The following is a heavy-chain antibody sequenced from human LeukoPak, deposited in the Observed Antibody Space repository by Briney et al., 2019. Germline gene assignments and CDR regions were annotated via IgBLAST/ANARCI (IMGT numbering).Heavy chain of an antibody. CDR3: ARSQLGRSHLPEQFDP. Sequence: GGSLRLSCAASGFIVSSSYMNWVRQAPGKGLEWVSVIYTGGSTYYSDSVKGRFTTSRDNSKNTLYLQMNSLRAEDTAVYYCARSQLGRSHLPEQFDPWGQGTLVTVSS. J-gene: IGHJ5*02. D-gene: IGHD1-1*01. CDR1: GFIVSSSY. CDR2: IYTGGST. V-gene: IGHV3-53*01.